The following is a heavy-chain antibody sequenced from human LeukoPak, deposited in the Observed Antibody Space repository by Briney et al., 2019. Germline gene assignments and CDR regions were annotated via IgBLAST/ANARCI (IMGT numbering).Heavy chain of an antibody. CDR2: IYYSGST. CDR3: ARAGAKYYYDSSAYYSTAFDI. CDR1: GGSVSSVSYY. D-gene: IGHD3-22*01. J-gene: IGHJ3*02. V-gene: IGHV4-61*01. Sequence: SETLSLTCTVSGGSVSSVSYYWSWIRQPPGKGLEWIGYIYYSGSTNYNPSLKSRVTISVDTSKKQFSLKLSSVTAADTAVYYCARAGAKYYYDSSAYYSTAFDIWGQGTMVTVSS.